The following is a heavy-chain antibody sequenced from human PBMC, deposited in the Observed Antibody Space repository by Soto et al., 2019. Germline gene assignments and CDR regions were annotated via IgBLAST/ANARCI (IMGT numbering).Heavy chain of an antibody. CDR3: ARTILLWFGELIIDYYGMDV. CDR2: IYYSGST. CDR1: AGSISSGDYY. J-gene: IGHJ6*02. D-gene: IGHD3-10*01. Sequence: QVQLQESGPGLVKPSQTLSLTCTVSAGSISSGDYYLSWIRQPPGKGLEWIGYIYYSGSTYYNPSLNSRVTISVDTSKNQFSLKLSSVTAADTAVYYCARTILLWFGELIIDYYGMDVWGQGTTVTVSS. V-gene: IGHV4-30-4*01.